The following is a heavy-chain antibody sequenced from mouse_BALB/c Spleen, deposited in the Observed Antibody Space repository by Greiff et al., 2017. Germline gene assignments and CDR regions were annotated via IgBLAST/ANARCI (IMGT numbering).Heavy chain of an antibody. D-gene: IGHD2-4*01. CDR3: AIYYDLYYYAMDY. CDR1: GFNIKDYY. Sequence: VQLQQSGAELVRPGALVKLSCKASGFNIKDYYMHWVKQRPEQGLEWIGWIDPENGNTIYDPKFQGKASITADTSSNTAYLQLSSLTSEDTAVYYCAIYYDLYYYAMDYWGQGTSVTVSS. V-gene: IGHV14-1*02. J-gene: IGHJ4*01. CDR2: IDPENGNT.